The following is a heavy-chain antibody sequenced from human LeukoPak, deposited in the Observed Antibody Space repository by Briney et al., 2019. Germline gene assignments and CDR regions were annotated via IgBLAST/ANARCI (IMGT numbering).Heavy chain of an antibody. CDR3: ARWGGGNYGRKDY. J-gene: IGHJ4*02. V-gene: IGHV1-2*02. CDR2: INPNSGGT. CDR1: GYPFTDYY. Sequence: GASVKVSCKASGYPFTDYYIHWVRQAPGQGLEWMGWINPNSGGTKYAQKFQGRVTLTRDTSISAAYMELKRLTSDETDGYFCARWGGGNYGRKDYWGQGSLVTVSS. D-gene: IGHD4-11*01.